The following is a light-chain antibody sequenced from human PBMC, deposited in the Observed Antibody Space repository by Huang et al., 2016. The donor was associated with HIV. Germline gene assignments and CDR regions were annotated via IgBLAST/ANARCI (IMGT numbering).Light chain of an antibody. CDR2: AAS. CDR3: QQLNSYPLT. Sequence: IQLTQSPSSLSASVGDRVTITCRASQGISSYLAWFQQKPGKAPKLLIYAASTLQGGVPSRFSGSGSGTDFTLTISRLQPEDFATYYCQQLNSYPLTFGGGTKVEIK. V-gene: IGKV1-9*01. J-gene: IGKJ4*01. CDR1: QGISSY.